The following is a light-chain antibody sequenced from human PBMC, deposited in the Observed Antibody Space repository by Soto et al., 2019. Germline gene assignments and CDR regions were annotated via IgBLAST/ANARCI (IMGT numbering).Light chain of an antibody. CDR3: QQSYSMVPLT. CDR1: QSISHF. CDR2: DAS. V-gene: IGKV1-39*01. J-gene: IGKJ4*01. Sequence: DIQMTQSPSSLSASVGDRVAITCRASQSISHFLIWYQQKPGKAPKLMIYDASRLQSGVPSRFSGTGSGTEFTLTIDNLQPEDFATYFCQQSYSMVPLTFGGGTRVEL.